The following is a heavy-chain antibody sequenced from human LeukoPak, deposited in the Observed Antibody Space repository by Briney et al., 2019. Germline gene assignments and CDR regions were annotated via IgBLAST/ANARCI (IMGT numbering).Heavy chain of an antibody. V-gene: IGHV3-30*03. CDR3: ARGISGGNSRGKYYFDY. D-gene: IGHD4-23*01. CDR2: ISYDGSNK. Sequence: GGSLRLSCAASGFTFSSYSMNWVRQAPGKGLEWVAVISYDGSNKYYADSVKGRFTISRDNSKNTLYLQMNSLRAEDTAVYYCARGISGGNSRGKYYFDYWGQGTLVTVSS. CDR1: GFTFSSYS. J-gene: IGHJ4*02.